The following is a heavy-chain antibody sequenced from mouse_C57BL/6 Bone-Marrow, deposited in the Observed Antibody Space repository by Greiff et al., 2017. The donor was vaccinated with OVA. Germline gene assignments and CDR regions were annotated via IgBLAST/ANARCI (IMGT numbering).Heavy chain of an antibody. CDR3: AIHYYGSGFAY. CDR2: IDPNSGGT. V-gene: IGHV1-72*01. D-gene: IGHD1-1*01. Sequence: QVQLQQPGAELVKPGASVKQSCKASGYTFTSYWMHWVKQRPGRGLEWIGRIDPNSGGTKYNEKFKSKATLTVDKPSSTAYMHLSSLTSEDSAVYYCAIHYYGSGFAYWGQGTLVTVSA. J-gene: IGHJ3*01. CDR1: GYTFTSYW.